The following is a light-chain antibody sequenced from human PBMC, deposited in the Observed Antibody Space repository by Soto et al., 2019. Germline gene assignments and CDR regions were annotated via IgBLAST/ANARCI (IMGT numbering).Light chain of an antibody. V-gene: IGKV3-15*01. Sequence: EIVLAQSPATLSVTPGERITLSCRATQTIGQKLAWYLQRPGQAPSLLMYGASTRATDIPARFSGSVSGTEFTLTITGLQSEDFAVYYCQQYNGWPWTFGQGTKVDIK. CDR2: GAS. J-gene: IGKJ1*01. CDR3: QQYNGWPWT. CDR1: QTIGQK.